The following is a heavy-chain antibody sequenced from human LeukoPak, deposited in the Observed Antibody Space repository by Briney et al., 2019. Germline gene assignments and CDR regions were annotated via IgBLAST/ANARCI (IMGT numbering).Heavy chain of an antibody. J-gene: IGHJ4*02. CDR2: IWYDGSNE. V-gene: IGHV3-33*08. CDR3: ARDSIRDGYNSDYFDY. CDR1: GFTLSNHG. D-gene: IGHD5-24*01. Sequence: GRSLRLSCAASGFTLSNHGMHWVRQAPGKALEWVAVIWYDGSNEYYADSVKGRFTISRHNSKSTVYLQLNSLRAEDTAVYYCARDSIRDGYNSDYFDYWGQGTLVTVSS.